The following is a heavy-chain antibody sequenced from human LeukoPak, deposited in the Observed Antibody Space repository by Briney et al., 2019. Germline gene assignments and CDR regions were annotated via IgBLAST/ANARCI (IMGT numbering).Heavy chain of an antibody. J-gene: IGHJ4*02. CDR1: GFTSSNYV. Sequence: PGGSLRLSCAASGFTSSNYVMHWVRQAPGKGLEWMGAIWYDGSNKYYGDSVKGRFTISRDNSKNTLYLQMNSLRAEETAAYYCGRAGYGDPHFDFWGQGTLVTVSS. V-gene: IGHV3-33*01. CDR2: IWYDGSNK. CDR3: GRAGYGDPHFDF. D-gene: IGHD4-17*01.